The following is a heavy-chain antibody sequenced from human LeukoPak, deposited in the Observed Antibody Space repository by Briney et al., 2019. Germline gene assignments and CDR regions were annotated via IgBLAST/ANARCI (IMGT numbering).Heavy chain of an antibody. CDR3: ATFRGSGYYYNAMDV. J-gene: IGHJ6*02. Sequence: TGGSLRLSCAASGFTVSSNYMSWVRQAPGKGLEWVSVIYSGGSTYYADSVKGRFTISRDNSKNTLHLQMNNLRAEDTAVYYCATFRGSGYYYNAMDVWGQGTTLTVSS. V-gene: IGHV3-53*01. CDR1: GFTVSSNY. CDR2: IYSGGST. D-gene: IGHD3-10*01.